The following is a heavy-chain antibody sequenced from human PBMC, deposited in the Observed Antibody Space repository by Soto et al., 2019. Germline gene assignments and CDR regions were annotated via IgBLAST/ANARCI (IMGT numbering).Heavy chain of an antibody. D-gene: IGHD2-21*01. CDR2: MNPNRNNT. CDR3: ARSDGYHFNSLGS. CDR1: GYTFASYD. Sequence: QVQLVQSGAEVKTPGASVKVSCKASGYTFASYDINWVRQAPGQGLEWIGWMNPNRNNTGYAQKFQGRLTMTRDIALSIAHMELSSLRNEDTAVYYCARSDGYHFNSLGSWGQGTLVNVS. J-gene: IGHJ5*01. V-gene: IGHV1-8*01.